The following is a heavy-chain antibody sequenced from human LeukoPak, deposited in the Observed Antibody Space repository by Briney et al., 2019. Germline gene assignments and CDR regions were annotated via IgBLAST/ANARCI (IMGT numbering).Heavy chain of an antibody. Sequence: GGSLRLSCAASGFTFSSYWMTWVRQAPGKGLEWVANIKQDGSEKYCVDSVKGRFTISRDNAKNSLYLQMNSLRAEDTAVYYCARVGLIVADYYYYYMDVWGKGTTVTVSS. V-gene: IGHV3-7*01. D-gene: IGHD5-12*01. CDR1: GFTFSSYW. CDR2: IKQDGSEK. J-gene: IGHJ6*03. CDR3: ARVGLIVADYYYYYMDV.